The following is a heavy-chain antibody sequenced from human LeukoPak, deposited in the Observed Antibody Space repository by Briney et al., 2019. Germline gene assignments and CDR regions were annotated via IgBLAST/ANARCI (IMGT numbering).Heavy chain of an antibody. J-gene: IGHJ4*02. Sequence: WESLKISFKGSGYSFTSYWIGRVRQMPGEGLEWMGIIYPGDSYTRYSPSFQGQVTISADKSISTAYLQWSSLKASDTDMYYCARHSSSSSIEFDSWGQGTLVTVSS. D-gene: IGHD6-6*01. CDR1: GYSFTSYW. V-gene: IGHV5-51*01. CDR3: ARHSSSSSIEFDS. CDR2: IYPGDSYT.